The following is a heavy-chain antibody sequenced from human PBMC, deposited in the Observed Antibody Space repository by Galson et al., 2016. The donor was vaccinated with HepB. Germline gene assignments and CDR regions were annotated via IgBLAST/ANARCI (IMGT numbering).Heavy chain of an antibody. CDR1: GGSMSFYY. D-gene: IGHD1-14*01. V-gene: IGHV4-59*01. Sequence: SETLSLTCTVSGGSMSFYYWSWIRQSPGKGLEWIGYIYHNGSTKYNPSLKSRVTISVDTAKSHLSLRVRSVTAAVTAVYYCARVGLHRALDNWGQGTLVTVSS. CDR3: ARVGLHRALDN. J-gene: IGHJ4*02. CDR2: IYHNGST.